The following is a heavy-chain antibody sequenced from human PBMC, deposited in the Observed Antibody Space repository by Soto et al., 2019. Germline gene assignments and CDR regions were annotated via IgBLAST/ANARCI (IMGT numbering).Heavy chain of an antibody. CDR1: GFTFSSYS. Sequence: EVQLVESGGGLVKPGGSLRLSCAASGFTFSSYSMNWVRQAPGKGLEWVSSISSSGTYTYYADSLKGRFTISRDNAKKSLYLQLNGLRAEDTAVYYCASEGWSGYYYYAMDVWGQGTTVTVSS. D-gene: IGHD3-3*01. CDR2: ISSSGTYT. V-gene: IGHV3-21*01. J-gene: IGHJ6*02. CDR3: ASEGWSGYYYYAMDV.